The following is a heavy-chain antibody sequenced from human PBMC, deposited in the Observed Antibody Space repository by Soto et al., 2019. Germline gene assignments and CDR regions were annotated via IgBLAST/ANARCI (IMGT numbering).Heavy chain of an antibody. J-gene: IGHJ5*02. CDR1: SVSNAW. D-gene: IGHD4-17*01. CDR2: IKSKTDGGTT. Sequence: SVSNAWMNWVRPAPGKGLEWVGRIKSKTDGGTTDYAAPVKGRFTISRDDSKNTLYLQMNSLKTEDTAVYYCTTAPYGDYAPFGPWGQGTLVTVSS. CDR3: TTAPYGDYAPFGP. V-gene: IGHV3-15*07.